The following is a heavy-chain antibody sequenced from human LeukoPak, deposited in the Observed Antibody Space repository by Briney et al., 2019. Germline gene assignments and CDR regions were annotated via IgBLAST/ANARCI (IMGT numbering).Heavy chain of an antibody. CDR2: ISYDGSNK. CDR3: AKAARYSGNFDAFDI. CDR1: GFTFSNYG. Sequence: GGSLRLSCAASGFTFSNYGMHWVRQAPGKGLEWVAFISYDGSNKYYADSVKGRFTISRDNAKNSLYLQMNSLRAEDTAFYYCAKAARYSGNFDAFDIWGQGTMVTVSS. J-gene: IGHJ3*02. D-gene: IGHD1-26*01. V-gene: IGHV3-30*18.